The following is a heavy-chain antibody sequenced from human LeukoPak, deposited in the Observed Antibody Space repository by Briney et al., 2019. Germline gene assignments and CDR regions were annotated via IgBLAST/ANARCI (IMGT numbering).Heavy chain of an antibody. Sequence: PGGSLRLSCTTSGFTLTNFAMSWVRQAPGKGLEWVSSISPSGGSTFYADSVKGRFTISRDNSKNTLSLQMSSLGAEDTAAYYCAGGYSNYDFFDSWGQGTLVTVSS. J-gene: IGHJ4*02. V-gene: IGHV3-23*01. CDR3: AGGYSNYDFFDS. CDR2: ISPSGGST. D-gene: IGHD5-12*01. CDR1: GFTLTNFA.